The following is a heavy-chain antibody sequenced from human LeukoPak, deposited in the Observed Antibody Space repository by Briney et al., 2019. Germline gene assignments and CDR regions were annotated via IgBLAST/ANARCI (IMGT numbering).Heavy chain of an antibody. V-gene: IGHV3-30*04. Sequence: PGGSLRLSCAASGFTFSSYAMHWVRQAPGKGLEWVAVIPYDGSNKYYADSVKGRFTISRDNSKNTLYLQMNSLRVEDTAVYYCALLAVASDFDYWGQGALVTVSS. D-gene: IGHD6-19*01. CDR3: ALLAVASDFDY. CDR2: IPYDGSNK. J-gene: IGHJ4*02. CDR1: GFTFSSYA.